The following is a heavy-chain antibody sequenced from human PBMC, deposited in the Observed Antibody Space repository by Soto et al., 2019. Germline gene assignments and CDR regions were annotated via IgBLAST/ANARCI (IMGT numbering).Heavy chain of an antibody. CDR3: ARDSYDILTGYFARLNFDY. D-gene: IGHD3-9*01. J-gene: IGHJ4*02. Sequence: QVQLVQSGAEVKKPGASVKVSCKASGYTFTSYGISWVRQAPGQGLEWMGWISAYNGNTNCAQKLQGRVTMTTDTSTSTAYMELRSLRSDDTAVYYCARDSYDILTGYFARLNFDYWGQGTLVTVSS. V-gene: IGHV1-18*01. CDR1: GYTFTSYG. CDR2: ISAYNGNT.